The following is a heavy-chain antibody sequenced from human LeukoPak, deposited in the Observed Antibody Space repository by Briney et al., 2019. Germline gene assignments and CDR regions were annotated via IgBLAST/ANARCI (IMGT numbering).Heavy chain of an antibody. CDR1: GFTFSSYA. CDR3: ARDPSPMIVVPEDAFDI. Sequence: GGSLRLSCAASGFTFSSYAMHWVRQAPGKGLEWVAVISYDGSNKYYADSVKGRFTISRDNSKNTLYLQMNSLRAEDTAVYYCARDPSPMIVVPEDAFDIWGQGTMVTVSS. J-gene: IGHJ3*02. CDR2: ISYDGSNK. V-gene: IGHV3-30-3*01. D-gene: IGHD3-22*01.